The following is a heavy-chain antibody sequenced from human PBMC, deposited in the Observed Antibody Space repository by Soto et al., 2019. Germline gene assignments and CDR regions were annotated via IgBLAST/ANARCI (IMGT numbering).Heavy chain of an antibody. CDR3: ATIQPPVGFDY. CDR1: RGTFSSYT. J-gene: IGHJ4*02. Sequence: QVQLVQSGAEVKKPGSSVKVSCKASRGTFSSYTISWVRQAPGQGLEWMGRIIPILGIANYAQKFQGRVKITADKPTSTAYMQLSSLRSEDTAVYSWATIQPPVGFDYWGQGTLVTVSS. CDR2: IIPILGIA. D-gene: IGHD1-26*01. V-gene: IGHV1-69*02.